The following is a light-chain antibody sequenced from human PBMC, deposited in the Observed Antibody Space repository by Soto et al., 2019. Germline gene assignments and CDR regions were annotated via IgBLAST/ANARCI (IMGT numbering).Light chain of an antibody. J-gene: IGLJ1*01. V-gene: IGLV2-14*01. Sequence: LAQPASVSGSPGQSITISCTGSSSDIGSFNYVSWYQQYPGKAPKLLIYQVTSRASGVSHRFSGSKFGDTASLTISGLQPEDEAEYYCNSYSSSTFYVFGTGTKVTVL. CDR1: SSDIGSFNY. CDR3: NSYSSSTFYV. CDR2: QVT.